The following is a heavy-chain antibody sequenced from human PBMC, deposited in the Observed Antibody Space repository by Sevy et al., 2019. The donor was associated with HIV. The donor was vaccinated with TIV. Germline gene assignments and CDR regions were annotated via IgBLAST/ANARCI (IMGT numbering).Heavy chain of an antibody. CDR3: AKDPGYSSGWYFSIYYYYGMDV. J-gene: IGHJ6*02. CDR1: GFTFSSYG. V-gene: IGHV3-30*18. Sequence: GGSLRLSCAASGFTFSSYGMHWVRQAPGKGLEWVAVISYDGSNKYYADSVKGRFTISRDNSKNTLDLQMNSLRAEDTAVYYCAKDPGYSSGWYFSIYYYYGMDVWGQGTTVTVSS. CDR2: ISYDGSNK. D-gene: IGHD6-19*01.